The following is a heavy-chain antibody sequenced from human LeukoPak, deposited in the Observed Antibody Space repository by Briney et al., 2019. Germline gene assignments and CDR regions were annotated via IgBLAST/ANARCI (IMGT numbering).Heavy chain of an antibody. Sequence: ASVKVSCKASGYSFAGYYIHWVRQAPGQGLEWMGWMSPNTDDTNYAQNFQGRVTMTRDTSITTAYMELSRLTSDDTAVYYCARGNYYDTSGYPRRWFDPWGQGTLVTVSS. D-gene: IGHD3-22*01. CDR2: MSPNTDDT. CDR1: GYSFAGYY. V-gene: IGHV1-2*02. J-gene: IGHJ5*02. CDR3: ARGNYYDTSGYPRRWFDP.